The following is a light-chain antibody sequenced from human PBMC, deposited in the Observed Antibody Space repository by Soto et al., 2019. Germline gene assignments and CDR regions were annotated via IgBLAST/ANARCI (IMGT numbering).Light chain of an antibody. V-gene: IGKV3-15*01. CDR1: QIVSNN. CDR2: AAS. Sequence: EIVMTQSPATLSVSPGERATLSCRASQIVSNNLAWYQQKPGQAPRLLIYAASTRATGVPARFSGSGSGTEFTLSISSLKSEDFAVYYCQQYNNWPLYTFGQGTKLEIK. CDR3: QQYNNWPLYT. J-gene: IGKJ2*01.